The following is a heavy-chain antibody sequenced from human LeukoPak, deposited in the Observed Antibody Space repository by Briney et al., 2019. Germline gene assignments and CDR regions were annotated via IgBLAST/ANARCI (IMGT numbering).Heavy chain of an antibody. D-gene: IGHD2-2*01. CDR1: GYTFTSYD. V-gene: IGHV1-8*01. Sequence: GASVKVSCKASGYTFTSYDINWVRQATGQGLEWMGWMNPNSGNTGYAQKFQGRVTITADESTSTAYMELSSLRSEDTAVYYCARVVNPPSNWFDPWGQGTLVTVSS. CDR3: ARVVNPPSNWFDP. CDR2: MNPNSGNT. J-gene: IGHJ5*02.